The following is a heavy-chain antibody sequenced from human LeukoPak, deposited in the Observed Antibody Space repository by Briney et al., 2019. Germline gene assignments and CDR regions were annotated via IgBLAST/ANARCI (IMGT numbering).Heavy chain of an antibody. V-gene: IGHV3-48*01. D-gene: IGHD2-2*01. Sequence: GGSLRLSCAASGFTFSSYSMNWVRQAPGKGLEWVSYISSSSSTIYYADSVKGRFTISRDNAKDSLYLQMNSLRAEDTAVYYCARTHCSSTSCHDNAFDIWGQGTMVTVSS. CDR3: ARTHCSSTSCHDNAFDI. J-gene: IGHJ3*02. CDR1: GFTFSSYS. CDR2: ISSSSSTI.